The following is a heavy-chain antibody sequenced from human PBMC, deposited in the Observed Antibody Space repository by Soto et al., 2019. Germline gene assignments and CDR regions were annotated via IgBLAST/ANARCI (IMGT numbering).Heavy chain of an antibody. V-gene: IGHV3-23*01. CDR2: LSHGGAYT. Sequence: EVQLLGSGGGLVQPGGSLRLSCAASGFSFSTYSMAWVRQAPGKGPEWVSGLSHGGAYTFYADSVKGRFTISVDISQNTVYLQMNSLRTEDTAVYYCAKWSGYGDAWGQGTLVTVSS. CDR3: AKWSGYGDA. D-gene: IGHD4-17*01. J-gene: IGHJ4*02. CDR1: GFSFSTYS.